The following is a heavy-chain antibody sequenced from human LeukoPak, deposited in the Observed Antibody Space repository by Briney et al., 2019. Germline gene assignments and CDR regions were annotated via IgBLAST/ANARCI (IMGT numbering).Heavy chain of an antibody. CDR1: GYTFTIYG. CDR2: ISAYNGNT. J-gene: IGHJ4*02. V-gene: IGHV1-18*04. Sequence: ASVTVSFTASGYTFTIYGISWVRQAPGQGLEWMGWISAYNGNTNYPQKLQGSVTMTTDTSTSTAYMELMSLRSDDTAVYYCARANVLLWFGEFDYWGQGTLVTVSS. D-gene: IGHD3-10*01. CDR3: ARANVLLWFGEFDY.